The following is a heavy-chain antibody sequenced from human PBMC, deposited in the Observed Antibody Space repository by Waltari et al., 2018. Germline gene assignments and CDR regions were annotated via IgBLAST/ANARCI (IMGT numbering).Heavy chain of an antibody. V-gene: IGHV4-34*01. J-gene: IGHJ5*02. CDR3: ARDYGSGSHQFDP. Sequence: QVQLQQWGAGLLKPSETLSLTCAVYGGSFSGYYWSWIPQPPGKGLEWIGEINHSGSTNHNPSLKSRVTISVDTSKNQFSLKLSSVTAADTAVYYCARDYGSGSHQFDPWGQGTLVTVSS. CDR2: INHSGST. D-gene: IGHD3-10*01. CDR1: GGSFSGYY.